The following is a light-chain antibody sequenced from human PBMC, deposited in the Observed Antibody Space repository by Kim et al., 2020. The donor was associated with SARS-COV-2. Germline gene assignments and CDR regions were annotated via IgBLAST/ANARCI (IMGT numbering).Light chain of an antibody. CDR3: QQYNDWPRT. CDR2: SAS. CDR1: QSVSTN. J-gene: IGKJ2*02. Sequence: SESPGDRATLSCRASQSVSTNLAWYQQKPGQAPRLLIYSASTRFSGVPARFSGSGSGTEFTLSIGSLQSEDFAIYYCQQYNDWPRTFGQGTKLEI. V-gene: IGKV3-15*01.